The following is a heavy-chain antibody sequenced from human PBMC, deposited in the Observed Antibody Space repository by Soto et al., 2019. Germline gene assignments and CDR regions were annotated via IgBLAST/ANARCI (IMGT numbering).Heavy chain of an antibody. CDR3: ARDSGRGRYCSGGSCYMDAFDI. J-gene: IGHJ3*02. D-gene: IGHD2-15*01. CDR2: ISAYNGNT. Sequence: ASVKVSCKASGYTSTSYGIRWVRQAPGQGLEWMGWISAYNGNTNYAQKLQGRVTMTTDTSTSTAYMELRSLRSDDTTVYYCARDSGRGRYCSGGSCYMDAFDIWGQGTMVTVSS. CDR1: GYTSTSYG. V-gene: IGHV1-18*01.